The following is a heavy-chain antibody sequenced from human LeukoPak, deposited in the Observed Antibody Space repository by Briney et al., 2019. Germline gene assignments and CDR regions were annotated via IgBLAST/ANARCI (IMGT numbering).Heavy chain of an antibody. J-gene: IGHJ4*02. Sequence: SETLSLTCTVSGGSISSSSYYWGWIRQPPGKGLEWIGSIYYSGSTYYNPSLKSRVTISADTSKNQFSLKLSSVTAADTAVYYCARLSGEWELSTHAFDIWGQGTLVTVSS. D-gene: IGHD1-26*01. CDR3: ARLSGEWELSTHAFDI. V-gene: IGHV4-39*01. CDR2: IYYSGST. CDR1: GGSISSSSYY.